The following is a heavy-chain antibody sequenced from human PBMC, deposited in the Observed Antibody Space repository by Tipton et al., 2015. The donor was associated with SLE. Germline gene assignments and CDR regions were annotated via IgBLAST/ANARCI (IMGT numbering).Heavy chain of an antibody. CDR2: IYYIGNT. J-gene: IGHJ4*02. CDR1: GGSINSYY. V-gene: IGHV4-59*12. CDR3: ARAPGIAVVTGSYYLDY. Sequence: GLVKPSETLSLTCTVSGGSINSYYWSWIRQPPGKGLEWIGYIYYIGNTNYHPSLKSRVTISVDTSKNQFSLTLDSVTAADTAVYSCARAPGIAVVTGSYYLDYWGQGTLVTVSS. D-gene: IGHD2-21*02.